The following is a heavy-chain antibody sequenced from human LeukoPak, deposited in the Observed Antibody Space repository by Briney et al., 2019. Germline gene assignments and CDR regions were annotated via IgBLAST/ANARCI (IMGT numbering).Heavy chain of an antibody. CDR2: INHSGGA. CDR1: GGSFSGYY. J-gene: IGHJ6*03. D-gene: IGHD2-15*01. Sequence: ASETLSLTCAVYGGSFSGYYWSWIRQPPGKGLDWIGEINHSGGANYNLSLKSRVTISIDTSNNQFSLNLSSVTAADTAVYYCARGSCSGGSCYSLYYYYMDVWGKGTTVTVSS. CDR3: ARGSCSGGSCYSLYYYYMDV. V-gene: IGHV4-34*01.